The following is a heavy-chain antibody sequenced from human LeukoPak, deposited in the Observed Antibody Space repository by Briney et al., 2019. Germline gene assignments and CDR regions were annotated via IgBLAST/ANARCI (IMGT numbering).Heavy chain of an antibody. J-gene: IGHJ4*02. D-gene: IGHD7-27*01. CDR2: IRSKANSYAT. CDR1: GFTFSGSA. CDR3: TRPSGDRDY. V-gene: IGHV3-73*01. Sequence: GGSLRLSCAASGFTFSGSAMPWVRQASGKGLEWVGRIRSKANSYATAYAASVKGRFTISRDDSKNTAYLQMNSLKTEDTAVYYCTRPSGDRDYWGQGTLVTVSS.